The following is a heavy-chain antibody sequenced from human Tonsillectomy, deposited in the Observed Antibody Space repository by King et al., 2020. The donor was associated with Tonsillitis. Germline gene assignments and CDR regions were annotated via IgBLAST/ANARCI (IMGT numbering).Heavy chain of an antibody. V-gene: IGHV4-34*01. Sequence: VQLTQWGAGLLKPSGTLSLTCAVYTGSFSAYYWSWIRQPPGRGLEWIGEVNHSGGTNYNPSLKSRVTISVDTSKNQFSLNLTSMTAADTAVYYCARGRSAFDIWGQGTMVTVSS. D-gene: IGHD6-6*01. CDR3: ARGRSAFDI. CDR1: TGSFSAYY. CDR2: VNHSGGT. J-gene: IGHJ3*02.